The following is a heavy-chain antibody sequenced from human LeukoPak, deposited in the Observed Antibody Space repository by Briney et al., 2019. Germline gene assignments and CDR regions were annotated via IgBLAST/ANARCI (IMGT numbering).Heavy chain of an antibody. V-gene: IGHV1-2*02. D-gene: IGHD2-2*01. CDR2: INPNSGGT. J-gene: IGHJ4*02. CDR1: GYTLTELS. Sequence: GASVKVSCKVSGYTLTELSMHWVRQAPGQGLEWMGWINPNSGGTNYAQKFQGRVTMTRDTSISTAYMELSRLRSDDTAVYYCARDQLEGSYWGQGTLVTVSS. CDR3: ARDQLEGSY.